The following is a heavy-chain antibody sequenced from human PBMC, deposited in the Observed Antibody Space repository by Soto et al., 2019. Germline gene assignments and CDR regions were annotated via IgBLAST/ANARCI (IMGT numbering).Heavy chain of an antibody. CDR1: GYTFTSYA. CDR2: INAGNGNT. Sequence: ASVKVSCKASGYTFTSYAMHWVRQAPGQRLEWMGWINAGNGNTKYSQKFQGRVTMTRDTSTSTAYMELSSLRSEDTAVYYCARRFVIQRLAEYSYGREYYYGMDVWGQGTTVTVSS. V-gene: IGHV1-3*01. CDR3: ARRFVIQRLAEYSYGREYYYGMDV. D-gene: IGHD5-18*01. J-gene: IGHJ6*02.